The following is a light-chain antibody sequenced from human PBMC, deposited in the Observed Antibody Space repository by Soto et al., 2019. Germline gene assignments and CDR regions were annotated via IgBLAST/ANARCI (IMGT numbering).Light chain of an antibody. J-gene: IGKJ1*01. CDR1: QSISRW. V-gene: IGKV1-5*01. CDR3: QQYNSYS. CDR2: DAS. Sequence: DIQMPQSPSTLSASVGDRVTITCRASQSISRWLAWHQQKPGKAPRLLIYDASSLQSGVPPRFSGSGSGTEFTLTISSLQPDDVATYYCQQYNSYSFGQGTKVDIK.